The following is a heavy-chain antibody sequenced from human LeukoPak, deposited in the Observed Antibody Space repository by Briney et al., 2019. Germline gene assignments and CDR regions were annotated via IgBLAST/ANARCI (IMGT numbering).Heavy chain of an antibody. D-gene: IGHD3-9*01. CDR3: ARGWVLRYFDWSPGGGYYFDY. CDR1: GYTFTSYG. V-gene: IGHV1-18*01. J-gene: IGHJ4*02. Sequence: ASVKVSCKASGYTFTSYGISWVRQAPGQGLEWMGWISAYNGNTNYAQKLQGRVTMTTDTSTSTAYMELRSLRSDDTAVYYCARGWVLRYFDWSPGGGYYFDYWGQGTLVTVSS. CDR2: ISAYNGNT.